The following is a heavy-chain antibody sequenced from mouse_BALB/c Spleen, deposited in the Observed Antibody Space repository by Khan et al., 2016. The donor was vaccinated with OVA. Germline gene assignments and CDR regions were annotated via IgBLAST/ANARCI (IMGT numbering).Heavy chain of an antibody. CDR3: DRTARIKY. Sequence: VQLQESGPGLVKPSQSLSLTCTVTGYSFTSGYVWYWIRQFPGNKLEWMGYISYSGSTNYKPSLKSRISITRDTSKNQFFLQLNSVNTEDTATYYCDRTARIKYWGQGTTLTVSS. CDR2: ISYSGST. J-gene: IGHJ2*01. D-gene: IGHD1-2*01. V-gene: IGHV3-2*02. CDR1: GYSFTSGYV.